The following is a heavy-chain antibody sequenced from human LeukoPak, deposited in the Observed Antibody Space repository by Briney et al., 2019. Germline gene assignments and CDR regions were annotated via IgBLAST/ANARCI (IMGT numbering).Heavy chain of an antibody. CDR1: GGSISSYY. J-gene: IGHJ4*02. CDR3: ASQYCGGDCYPLGY. D-gene: IGHD2-21*02. V-gene: IGHV4-59*01. CDR2: IYYSGST. Sequence: PSETLSLTCTVSGGSISSYYWSWIRQPPGKGLEWIGYIYYSGSTNYNPSLKSRVTISVDTSKNQFSLKLSSVTAADTAVYYCASQYCGGDCYPLGYWGQGTLVTVSS.